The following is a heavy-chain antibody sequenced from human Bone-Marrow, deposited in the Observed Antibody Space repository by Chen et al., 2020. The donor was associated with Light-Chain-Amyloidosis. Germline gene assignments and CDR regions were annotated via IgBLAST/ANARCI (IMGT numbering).Heavy chain of an antibody. V-gene: IGHV5-51*01. D-gene: IGHD1-26*01. Sequence: KGSGYTFPNYWIGWVRQMPGKGLEWMGVIYPDDSDARYSPSFEGQVTISADKSITTAYLQWRSLKASDTAMYYCARRRAVYNFDYGGHGPLVTVSS. CDR2: IYPDDSDA. CDR3: ARRRAVYNFDY. J-gene: IGHJ4*01. CDR1: GYTFPNYW.